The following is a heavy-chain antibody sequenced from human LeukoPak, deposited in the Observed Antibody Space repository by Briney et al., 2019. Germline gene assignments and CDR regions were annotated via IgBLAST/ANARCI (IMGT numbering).Heavy chain of an antibody. CDR1: GYPFTSFD. Sequence: VASVKVSCKTSGYPFTSFDIHWVRQAAGHGLEWMSWMTPNSEKRGYAQKFQGRVTMTADTSIDTAYMELSSLTFDDTAMYYCARGRGWGILDSWGQGNLVTVSS. CDR3: ARGRGWGILDS. D-gene: IGHD6-19*01. J-gene: IGHJ4*02. CDR2: MTPNSEKR. V-gene: IGHV1-8*01.